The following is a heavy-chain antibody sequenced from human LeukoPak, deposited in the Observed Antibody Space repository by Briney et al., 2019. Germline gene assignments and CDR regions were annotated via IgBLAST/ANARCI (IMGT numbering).Heavy chain of an antibody. J-gene: IGHJ4*02. V-gene: IGHV1-46*01. CDR1: GYTFTIYY. D-gene: IGHD5-12*01. Sequence: ASVKVSCKASGYTFTIYYMHWVRQAPGQGLEWMGIINPSGGSTSYAQKFQGRVTMTRETSTSTVYMELSRLRSEDTAVYYCARDFYSGYDYWGQGTLVTVSS. CDR2: INPSGGST. CDR3: ARDFYSGYDY.